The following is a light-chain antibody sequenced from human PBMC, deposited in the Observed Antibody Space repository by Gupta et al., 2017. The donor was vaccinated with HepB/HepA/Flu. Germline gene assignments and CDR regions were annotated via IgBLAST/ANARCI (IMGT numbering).Light chain of an antibody. CDR2: DVT. J-gene: IGLJ2*01. CDR1: NSDIGGYDL. CDR3: WAYAGSDTFV. V-gene: IGLV2-11*01. Sequence: IYGAGTNSDIGGYDLVSWYQHHPGSAPRLIIYDVTKRPSGVPDRFSGSKSGDTATLTISGPQAEDEADYHCWAYAGSDTFVFGGGTKVTVL.